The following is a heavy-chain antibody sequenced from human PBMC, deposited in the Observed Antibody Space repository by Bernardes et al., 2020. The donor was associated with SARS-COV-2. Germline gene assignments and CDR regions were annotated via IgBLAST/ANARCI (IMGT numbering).Heavy chain of an antibody. Sequence: AAVKVSCKASGYTFNSYSMHWVRQAPGQGLEWMGIINPSGGSTSYAQKFQGRVTMTRDTSTYTVYMELSSLTSEDTAVYYCARVFVYYFGMDVWGQGTTVTVSS. CDR1: GYTFNSYS. CDR2: INPSGGST. J-gene: IGHJ6*02. D-gene: IGHD3-16*01. CDR3: ARVFVYYFGMDV. V-gene: IGHV1-46*02.